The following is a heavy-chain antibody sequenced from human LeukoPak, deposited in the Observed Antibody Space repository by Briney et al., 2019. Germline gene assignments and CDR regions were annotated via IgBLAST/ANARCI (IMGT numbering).Heavy chain of an antibody. D-gene: IGHD3-22*01. CDR3: ARDRYFSDSSGYPYDI. CDR1: GFIFTNYN. CDR2: ITSSSYM. J-gene: IGHJ3*02. V-gene: IGHV3-21*01. Sequence: GGSLRLSSAASGFIFTNYNLNWVRLAPGKGLEWISSITSSSYMFYSDSVKGRFTISRDNTKNSLYLQMNSLRPEDTAVYYCARDRYFSDSSGYPYDIWGQGTMVTASS.